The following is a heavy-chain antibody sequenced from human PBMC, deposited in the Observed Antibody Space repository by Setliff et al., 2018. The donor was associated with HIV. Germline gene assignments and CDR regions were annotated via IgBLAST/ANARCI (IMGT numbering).Heavy chain of an antibody. V-gene: IGHV4-4*07. CDR3: ARVGASGVPSTMDYHYYMDV. CDR2: IYASGST. Sequence: PSETLSLTCTVSGSSFSSYHWSWIRHRAGKGLEWIGHIYASGSTKYNPSLESRVTMSVDTSRTQFSLKLRSVTAADTAVYYCARVGASGVPSTMDYHYYMDVWGKGTTVTVSS. D-gene: IGHD3-10*01. CDR1: GSSFSSYH. J-gene: IGHJ6*03.